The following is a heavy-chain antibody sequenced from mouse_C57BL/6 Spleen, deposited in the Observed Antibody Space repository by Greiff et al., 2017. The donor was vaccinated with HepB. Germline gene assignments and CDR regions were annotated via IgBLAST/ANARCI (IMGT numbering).Heavy chain of an antibody. CDR3: AREGVYGNYFDY. V-gene: IGHV5-4*01. Sequence: EVKLMESGGGLVKPGGSLKLSCAASGFTFSSYAMSWVRQTPEKRLEWVATISDGGSYTYYPDNVKGRFTISRDNAKNNLYLQMSHLKSEDTAMYYCAREGVYGNYFDYWGQGTTLTVSS. CDR1: GFTFSSYA. CDR2: ISDGGSYT. D-gene: IGHD2-1*01. J-gene: IGHJ2*01.